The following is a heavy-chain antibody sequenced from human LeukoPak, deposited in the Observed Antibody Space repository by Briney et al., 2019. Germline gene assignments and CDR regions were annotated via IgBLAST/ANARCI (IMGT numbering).Heavy chain of an antibody. Sequence: SETLSLTCTVSGGSISSYYWSWIRQPPGKGLEWIGYIYYSGSTNYNPSLKSRVTISVDTSKNQFSLKLSSVTAADTAVYYCAGEGYWNYYYYMDVWGKGTTVTVSS. D-gene: IGHD1-1*01. CDR3: AGEGYWNYYYYMDV. CDR2: IYYSGST. CDR1: GGSISSYY. J-gene: IGHJ6*03. V-gene: IGHV4-59*01.